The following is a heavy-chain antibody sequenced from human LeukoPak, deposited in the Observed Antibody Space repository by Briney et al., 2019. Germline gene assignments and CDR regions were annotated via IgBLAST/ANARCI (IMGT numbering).Heavy chain of an antibody. CDR2: MYHRGST. CDR1: GGSISSYY. CDR3: ARQYYGDYVGDAFDI. D-gene: IGHD4-17*01. Sequence: PSETLSLTCSVSGGSISSYYWNWLRQPPGKGLEWIGYMYHRGSTNYNPSLKSRVTMSVDTSKNQFSLRLTSVTAADTAVYYCARQYYGDYVGDAFDIWGQGTMVTVSS. V-gene: IGHV4-59*01. J-gene: IGHJ3*02.